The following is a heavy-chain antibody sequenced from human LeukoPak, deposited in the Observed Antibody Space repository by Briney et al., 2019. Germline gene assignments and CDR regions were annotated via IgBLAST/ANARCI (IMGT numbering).Heavy chain of an antibody. CDR2: ISGSGTSR. CDR1: GFTFRSYA. Sequence: GGSLRLSCAASGFTFRSYAMSWVRQAPGKGLEWVSAISGSGTSRNCADSVKGRFTVSRDNAKNTLYLQMNSLRAEDTAVYYCARASWPDYWGQGTLVTVSS. V-gene: IGHV3-23*01. J-gene: IGHJ4*02. CDR3: ARASWPDY.